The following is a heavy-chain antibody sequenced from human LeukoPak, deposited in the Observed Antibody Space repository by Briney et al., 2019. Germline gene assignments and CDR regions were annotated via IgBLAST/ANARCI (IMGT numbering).Heavy chain of an antibody. J-gene: IGHJ4*02. V-gene: IGHV1-69*06. CDR1: GGTFSSYA. Sequence: ASVKVSCKASGGTFSSYAISWVRQAPGQGLEWMGGIIPIFGTANYAQKFQGRVTITADKSTSTAYMELSSLRSEDTAVYYCAREPLSGVGAIYFDYWGQGTLVTVSS. D-gene: IGHD1-26*01. CDR3: AREPLSGVGAIYFDY. CDR2: IIPIFGTA.